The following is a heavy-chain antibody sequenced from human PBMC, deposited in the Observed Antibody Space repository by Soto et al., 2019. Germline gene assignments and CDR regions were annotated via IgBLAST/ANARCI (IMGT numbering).Heavy chain of an antibody. CDR1: GDTFSSNA. Sequence: QVQLVQSGAAVKKPGSSVKVSCKASGDTFSSNAINWVRQAPGQGLEWMGGINPIFGTAKYAQKLQGRVTITAYKSTSKAYMELSSMSSEDTAVYYCAREAAAGRNLFDTWGQGTLVTVSS. CDR2: INPIFGTA. J-gene: IGHJ5*02. D-gene: IGHD6-13*01. CDR3: AREAAAGRNLFDT. V-gene: IGHV1-69*06.